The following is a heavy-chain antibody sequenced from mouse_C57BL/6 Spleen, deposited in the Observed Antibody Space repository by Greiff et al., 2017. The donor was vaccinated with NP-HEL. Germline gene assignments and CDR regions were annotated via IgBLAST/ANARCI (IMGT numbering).Heavy chain of an antibody. CDR3: ARAGQLIGAMDY. CDR1: GFTFSDYG. Sequence: EVKVVESGGGLVKPGGSLKLSCAASGFTFSDYGMHWVRQAPEKGLEWVAYISSGSSTIYYADTVKGRFTISRDNAKNTLFLQMTSLRSEDTAMYYCARAGQLIGAMDYWGQGTSVTVSS. CDR2: ISSGSSTI. D-gene: IGHD3-2*02. J-gene: IGHJ4*01. V-gene: IGHV5-17*01.